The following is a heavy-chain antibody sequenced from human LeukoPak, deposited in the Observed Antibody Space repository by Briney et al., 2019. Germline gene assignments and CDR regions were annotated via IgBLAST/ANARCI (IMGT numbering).Heavy chain of an antibody. CDR2: IIPSLDVA. D-gene: IGHD2-15*01. V-gene: IGHV1-69*04. CDR1: GDTFIPYT. CDR3: ARDHCSPGTCLGGH. J-gene: IGHJ4*02. Sequence: SVKVSCKASGDTFIPYTFSWVRQAPGQGLEWIGRIIPSLDVANYAQKFQGRVTLSADRDTATTYMEVTSLRSEDAAMYYCARDHCSPGTCLGGHWGQGTLVTVSS.